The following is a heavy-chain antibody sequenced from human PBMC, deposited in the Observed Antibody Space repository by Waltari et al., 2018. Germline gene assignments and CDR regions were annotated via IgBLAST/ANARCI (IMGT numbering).Heavy chain of an antibody. D-gene: IGHD3-10*01. Sequence: QVQLVQSGAEVKKPGSSVKVSCKASGGTFSSYAISWVRQAPGQGLEWMGRIIPIVCTANYAQKFQGRVTITADKSTSTAYMELSSLRSEDTAVYYCARDYQSGPDRSAAPSHYWGQGTLVTVSS. J-gene: IGHJ4*02. CDR3: ARDYQSGPDRSAAPSHY. CDR1: GGTFSSYA. CDR2: IIPIVCTA. V-gene: IGHV1-69*08.